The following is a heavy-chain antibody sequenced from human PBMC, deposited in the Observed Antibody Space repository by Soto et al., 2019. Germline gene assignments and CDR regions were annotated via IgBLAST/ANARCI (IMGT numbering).Heavy chain of an antibody. CDR1: GYSFTSYW. J-gene: IGHJ6*02. D-gene: IGHD1-1*01. CDR3: ARTSWNDGYYYHGMHV. Sequence: ESLKISCKGSGYSFTSYWIAWVRQMPGKGLEWMGIIYPGDSDTRYSPSFQGQVTISADKYFTTAYLQWNSLRASDTAMYYCARTSWNDGYYYHGMHVSGQGTAATVYS. CDR2: IYPGDSDT. V-gene: IGHV5-51*01.